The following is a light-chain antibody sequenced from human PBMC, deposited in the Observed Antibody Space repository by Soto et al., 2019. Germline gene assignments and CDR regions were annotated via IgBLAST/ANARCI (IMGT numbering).Light chain of an antibody. CDR3: QQYHTWPPQYT. CDR2: GAS. V-gene: IGKV3-15*01. J-gene: IGKJ2*01. Sequence: EIVMTQSPATLSVSPGERATLSCRASQTVSSNLAWDQQKPGQAPRLLIHGASTRATGVPARFSGSGSGTDFNLTLTSLQSEDFAVYSCQQYHTWPPQYTFGQGTKLQIK. CDR1: QTVSSN.